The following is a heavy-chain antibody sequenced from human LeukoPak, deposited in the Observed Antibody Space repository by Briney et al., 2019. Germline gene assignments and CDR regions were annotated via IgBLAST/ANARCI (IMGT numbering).Heavy chain of an antibody. CDR1: GFTFTNYW. D-gene: IGHD3-22*01. V-gene: IGHV3-30*02. CDR3: AKGRDSSRGASSGLDY. CDR2: IRNDESKI. J-gene: IGHJ4*02. Sequence: GGSLRLSCAASGFTFTNYWMSWVRQAPGKGLEWVTFIRNDESKIYYADSVKGRFTISRDNSKNMLYLQMNSLRAEDTALYYCAKGRDSSRGASSGLDYWGQGTLVTVSS.